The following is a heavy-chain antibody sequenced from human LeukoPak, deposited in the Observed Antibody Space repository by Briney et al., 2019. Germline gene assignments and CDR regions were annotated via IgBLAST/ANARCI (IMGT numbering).Heavy chain of an antibody. CDR2: ISAYNGNT. CDR1: GYTFTSYG. J-gene: IGHJ4*02. CDR3: AGDRRANLIAAADFHY. Sequence: ASVKVSCKASGYTFTSYGISWVRQAPGQGLEWMGWISAYNGNTNYAQKLQGRVTMTTDTSTSTAYMELRSLRSDDTAVYYCAGDRRANLIAAADFHYWGQGTLVTVSS. V-gene: IGHV1-18*01. D-gene: IGHD6-13*01.